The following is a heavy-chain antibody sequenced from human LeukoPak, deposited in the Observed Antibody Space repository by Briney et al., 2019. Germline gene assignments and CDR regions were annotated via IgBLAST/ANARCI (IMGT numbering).Heavy chain of an antibody. D-gene: IGHD3-3*01. J-gene: IGHJ6*03. CDR3: ARESRSYYDFWSGVRYYYYMDV. CDR2: IYHSGST. Sequence: SETLSLTCTVSGYSISSGYYWGWIRQPPGKGLEWIGSIYHSGSTYYNPSLKSRVTISVDTSKNQFSLKLSSVTAADTAVYYCARESRSYYDFWSGVRYYYYMDVWGKGTTVTVSS. CDR1: GYSISSGYY. V-gene: IGHV4-38-2*02.